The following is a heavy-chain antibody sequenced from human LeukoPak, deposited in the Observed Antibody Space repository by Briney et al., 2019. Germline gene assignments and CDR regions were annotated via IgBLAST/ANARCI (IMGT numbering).Heavy chain of an antibody. J-gene: IGHJ4*02. V-gene: IGHV3-48*03. CDR3: ARRGITPDY. CDR1: GFTFSSYE. Sequence: GGSLRLSCAASGFTFSSYEMNWVRQAPGKGLEWVSYISSSGSTIYYADSVKGRFTISGDNAKNSLYLQMNSLRAEDTAVYYCARRGITPDYWGQGTLVTVSS. D-gene: IGHD3-10*01. CDR2: ISSSGSTI.